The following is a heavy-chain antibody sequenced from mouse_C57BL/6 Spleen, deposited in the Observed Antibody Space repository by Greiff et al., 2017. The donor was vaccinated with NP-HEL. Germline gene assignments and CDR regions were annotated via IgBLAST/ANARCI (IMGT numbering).Heavy chain of an antibody. D-gene: IGHD2-3*01. V-gene: IGHV1-7*01. Sequence: VQLQQSGAELAKPGASVKLSCKASGYTFTSYWMHWVKQRPGQGLEWIGYINPSSGYTKYNQKFKDKATLTAAKSSSTAYMQLSSLTYEDSAVYYCARSEGIYDGYYEVAYWGQGTLVTVSA. J-gene: IGHJ3*01. CDR1: GYTFTSYW. CDR3: ARSEGIYDGYYEVAY. CDR2: INPSSGYT.